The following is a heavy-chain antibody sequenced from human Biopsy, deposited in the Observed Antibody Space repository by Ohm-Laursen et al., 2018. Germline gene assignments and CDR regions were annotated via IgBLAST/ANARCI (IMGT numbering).Heavy chain of an antibody. Sequence: SDTLSLTCTVSSGSISGYYWTWIRQAPGKGLEFIGYVYSSGSTNYNPSLKSRATISLDTSRNQVSLRLSSVTAADTAVHYCARGIAVVRSLDVWGQGTTVAVSS. D-gene: IGHD5-18*01. V-gene: IGHV4-59*08. CDR1: SGSISGYY. CDR3: ARGIAVVRSLDV. J-gene: IGHJ6*02. CDR2: VYSSGST.